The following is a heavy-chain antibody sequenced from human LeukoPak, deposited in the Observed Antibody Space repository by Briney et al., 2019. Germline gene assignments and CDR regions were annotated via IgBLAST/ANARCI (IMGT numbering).Heavy chain of an antibody. CDR2: IGTAGDS. Sequence: GGSLRLSCAASGFTFSNYDMHWVCQATGKGLEWVSAIGTAGDSYYPGSVKGRFTISRENAKNSLYLQMDSLRAGDTAVYYCARGYSYRYDFRGQGTLVTVSS. V-gene: IGHV3-13*01. CDR1: GFTFSNYD. CDR3: ARGYSYRYDF. J-gene: IGHJ4*02. D-gene: IGHD3-16*02.